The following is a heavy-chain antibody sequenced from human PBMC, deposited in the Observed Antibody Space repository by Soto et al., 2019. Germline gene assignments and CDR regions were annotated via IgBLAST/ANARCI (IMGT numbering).Heavy chain of an antibody. J-gene: IGHJ4*02. CDR3: ARDGETSSGWYKTFDY. V-gene: IGHV1-18*01. D-gene: IGHD6-19*01. CDR2: ISAYNGNT. CDR1: GYTFTSYG. Sequence: QVRLVQSGAEVKKPGASVKVSCKASGYTFTSYGISWVRQAPGQGLEWMGRISAYNGNTNYAQQLQGRVTMTTDTPTSTAYMDLRSLRSDDTAVYYCARDGETSSGWYKTFDYWGQGTLVTVSS.